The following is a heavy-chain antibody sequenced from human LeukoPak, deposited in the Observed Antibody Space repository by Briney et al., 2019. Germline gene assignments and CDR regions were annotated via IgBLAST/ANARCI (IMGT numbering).Heavy chain of an antibody. CDR2: IGPNGGGT. Sequence: GGSLRLSCAGSGFTFTTYAMGWVRQSPVKGLEWVSVIGPNGGGTYYADSVKGRFTISRDNSKNTVSLQMNSLRADDTAVYYCAKSPSGSGWKIDYWGQGTMVTASS. J-gene: IGHJ4*02. CDR1: GFTFTTYA. CDR3: AKSPSGSGWKIDY. V-gene: IGHV3-23*01. D-gene: IGHD6-25*01.